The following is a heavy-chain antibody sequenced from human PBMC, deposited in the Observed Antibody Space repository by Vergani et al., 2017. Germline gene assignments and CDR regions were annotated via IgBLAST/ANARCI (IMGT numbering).Heavy chain of an antibody. Sequence: EVQLVESGGGLVQPGGSLRLSCAASGFTFSSYSMNWLRQAPGKGLEWVSYISSSSSYIYYADSVKGRFTISRDNAKNSLYLQMNSLRAEDTAVYYCACSGYSYGYDFDYWGQGTLVTVSS. J-gene: IGHJ4*02. CDR2: ISSSSSYI. V-gene: IGHV3-21*05. CDR1: GFTFSSYS. CDR3: ACSGYSYGYDFDY. D-gene: IGHD5-18*01.